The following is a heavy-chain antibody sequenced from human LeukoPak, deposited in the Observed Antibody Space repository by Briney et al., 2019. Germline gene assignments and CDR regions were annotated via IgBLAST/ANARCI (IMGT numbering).Heavy chain of an antibody. D-gene: IGHD6-19*01. J-gene: IGHJ4*02. Sequence: ASVKVSCKASGYTFTSYYMHWVRQAPGQGLEWMGIINPSGGSTSYAQKFQGRVTMTRDTSTSTVYMELSSLRSEDTAVYYCASGSSGWYGRDYFDYWGQGTLVTVSS. V-gene: IGHV1-46*01. CDR1: GYTFTSYY. CDR2: INPSGGST. CDR3: ASGSSGWYGRDYFDY.